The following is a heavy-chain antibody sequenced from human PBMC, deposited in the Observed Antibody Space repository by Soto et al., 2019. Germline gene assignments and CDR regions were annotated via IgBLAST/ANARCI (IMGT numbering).Heavy chain of an antibody. CDR3: ARGPSPPGDIVVVARY. J-gene: IGHJ4*02. V-gene: IGHV3-74*01. D-gene: IGHD2-15*01. CDR1: GFTFSSYW. CDR2: INSDGSST. Sequence: GGSLRLSCAASGFTFSSYWMHWVRQAPGKGLVWVSRINSDGSSTSYADSVKGRFTISRDNAKNTLYLQMNSLRAEDTAVYYCARGPSPPGDIVVVARYWGQGTLVTVSS.